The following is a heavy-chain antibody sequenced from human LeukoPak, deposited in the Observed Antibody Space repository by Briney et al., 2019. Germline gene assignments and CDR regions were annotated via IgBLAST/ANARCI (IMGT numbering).Heavy chain of an antibody. CDR1: GDSISSDNC. J-gene: IGHJ5*02. V-gene: IGHV4-38-2*01. D-gene: IGHD6-19*01. CDR3: ARHPYGLVREAFFDP. Sequence: SETLSLTCAVSGDSISSDNCWGWIRQPPGKGLEWIGSVCRNGDTNYNPPLKSRVTISIDTSKNQFSLKLTSVTAADTAVYYWARHPYGLVREAFFDPWGQGTLVTVSS. CDR2: VCRNGDT.